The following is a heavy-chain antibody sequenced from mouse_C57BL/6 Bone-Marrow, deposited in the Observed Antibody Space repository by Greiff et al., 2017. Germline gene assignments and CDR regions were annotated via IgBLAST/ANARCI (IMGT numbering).Heavy chain of an antibody. V-gene: IGHV1-52*01. CDR1: GYTFTSYW. J-gene: IGHJ1*03. Sequence: VQLQQPGAELVRPGSSVKLSCKASGYTFTSYWMHWVKQRPIQGLEWIGNIDPSDSETHYNQKFKDKATLTVDKSSSTAYMQLSSLTSEGSAVYYCARIVDFYWYFDVWGTGTTVTVSS. CDR3: ARIVDFYWYFDV. CDR2: IDPSDSET.